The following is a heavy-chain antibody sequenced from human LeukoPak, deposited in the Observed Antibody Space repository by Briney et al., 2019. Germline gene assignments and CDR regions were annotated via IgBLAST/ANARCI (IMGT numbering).Heavy chain of an antibody. V-gene: IGHV3-9*01. CDR1: GFTFDDYA. CDR2: ISWNSGSI. J-gene: IGHJ5*02. CDR3: AGSWFDP. D-gene: IGHD2-2*03. Sequence: GGSLRLSCAASGFTFDDYAMHWVRQAPGKGLEWVSGISWNSGSIGYADSVKGRFTISRDNAKNSLYLQMNSLRAEDTAVYYCAGSWFDPWGQGTLVTVSS.